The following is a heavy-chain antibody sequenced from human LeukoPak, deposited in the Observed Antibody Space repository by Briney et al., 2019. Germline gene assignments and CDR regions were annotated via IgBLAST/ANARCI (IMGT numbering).Heavy chain of an antibody. D-gene: IGHD5-24*01. V-gene: IGHV3-21*01. J-gene: IGHJ4*02. Sequence: GGSLRLSCAASGFTFSNCDMHWVRQAPGKGLEWVSAISSSSSYIYYADSIKGRFTISRDNAENSLYLQMNSLRALDTAVYFCARGEEKATITALDSWGQGTLVTVSS. CDR2: ISSSSSYI. CDR3: ARGEEKATITALDS. CDR1: GFTFSNCD.